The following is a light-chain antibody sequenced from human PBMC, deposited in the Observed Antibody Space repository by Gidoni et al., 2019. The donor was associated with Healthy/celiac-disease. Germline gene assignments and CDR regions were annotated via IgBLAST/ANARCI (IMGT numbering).Light chain of an antibody. V-gene: IGKV4-1*01. CDR3: QQYYSTPT. CDR1: QSVLYSSNNKNY. J-gene: IGKJ3*01. Sequence: DIVMTQSPDSLAVSLGERATINCKSSQSVLYSSNNKNYLAWYQQKPGQPPKLLIYWASTRESGVPDRFSGSGSGTDFTLTISSLQAEDVVVYYCQQYYSTPTFXPXTKVDIK. CDR2: WAS.